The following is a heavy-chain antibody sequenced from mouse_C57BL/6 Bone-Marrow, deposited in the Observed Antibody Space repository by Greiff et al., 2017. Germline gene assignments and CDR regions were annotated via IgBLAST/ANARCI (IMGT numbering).Heavy chain of an antibody. CDR3: ARGAYSLDY. CDR1: GYSITSGYY. V-gene: IGHV3-6*01. J-gene: IGHJ2*01. CDR2: ISYDGSN. Sequence: DVQLQESGPGLVKPSQSLSLTCSVTGYSITSGYYWNWIRQFPGNKLEWMGYISYDGSNNYNPSLKNRISITRDTSKNQFFLKLNSVTTEDTATYYCARGAYSLDYWGQGTTLTASS.